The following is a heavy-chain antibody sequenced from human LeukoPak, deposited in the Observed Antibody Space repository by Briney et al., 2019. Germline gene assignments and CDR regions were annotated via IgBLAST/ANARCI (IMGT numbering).Heavy chain of an antibody. CDR1: GFTFSSSA. D-gene: IGHD1-26*01. J-gene: IGHJ4*02. Sequence: GGSLRLSCAASGFTFSSSAMSWVRQVPGKGLEWVSGISASGGSTYYADSVRGRFTISRDNSKNTLYLQMNSLRAEDTAVYYCAKTKRYSGSYYWGQGTLVTVSS. CDR2: ISASGGST. V-gene: IGHV3-23*01. CDR3: AKTKRYSGSYY.